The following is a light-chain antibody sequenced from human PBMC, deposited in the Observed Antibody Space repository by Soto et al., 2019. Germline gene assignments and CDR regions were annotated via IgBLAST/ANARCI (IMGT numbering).Light chain of an antibody. J-gene: IGKJ1*01. Sequence: EIVLTQSPDTLSLFPGERATLSCRASQSVSSTYLAWYQQKPGQAPSPLISAASSRATGTPDRFSGSGSGTDFTLTISRLEPEDFAVYYCQQYGSSRWTFGQGTKVDIK. CDR1: QSVSSTY. CDR3: QQYGSSRWT. CDR2: AAS. V-gene: IGKV3-20*01.